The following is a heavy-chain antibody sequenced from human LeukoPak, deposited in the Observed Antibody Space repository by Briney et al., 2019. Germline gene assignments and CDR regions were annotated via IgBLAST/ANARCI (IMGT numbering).Heavy chain of an antibody. Sequence: GGSLRLSCAASTFTFNSYAVSWVRQAPGKGLEWISAISSSGDLTFYADSVKGRFTISRDNSKNMLYLQMDSLRAEDTAVYYCDCDCWFRYFVYDYWGQGALVTVAS. D-gene: IGHD3-3*01. CDR3: DCDCWFRYFVYDY. J-gene: IGHJ4*02. V-gene: IGHV3-23*01. CDR2: ISSSGDLT. CDR1: TFTFNSYA.